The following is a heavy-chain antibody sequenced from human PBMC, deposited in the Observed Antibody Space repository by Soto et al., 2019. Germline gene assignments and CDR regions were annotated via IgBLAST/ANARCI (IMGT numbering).Heavy chain of an antibody. CDR2: ISYDGSNK. V-gene: IGHV3-30*18. D-gene: IGHD3-10*01. Sequence: SLRLSVAYSEFTFISYGMIRVRKAPGKGLEWVAVISYDGSNKYYADSVKGRFTISRDNSKNTLYLQMNSLRAEDTAVYYCAKDLLYGSGSVDWGQGTLVTVSS. CDR1: EFTFISYG. CDR3: AKDLLYGSGSVD. J-gene: IGHJ4*02.